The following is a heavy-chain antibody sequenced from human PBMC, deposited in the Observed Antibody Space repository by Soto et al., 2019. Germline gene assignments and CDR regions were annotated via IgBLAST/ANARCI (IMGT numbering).Heavy chain of an antibody. V-gene: IGHV4-34*01. CDR1: GGSFSGYY. D-gene: IGHD3-3*01. J-gene: IGHJ4*02. CDR3: ARTGRITIFGVAIKGYYFDY. CDR2: INHSGST. Sequence: QVQLQQWGAGLLKPSETLSLTCAVYGGSFSGYYWSWIRQPPGKGLEWIGEINHSGSTNYNPSLKSRVTISVDTSKHQFSLKLSSVTAADTAVYYCARTGRITIFGVAIKGYYFDYWGQGTLVTVSS.